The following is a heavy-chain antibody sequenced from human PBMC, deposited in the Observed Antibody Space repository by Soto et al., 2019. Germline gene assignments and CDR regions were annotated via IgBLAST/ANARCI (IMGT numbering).Heavy chain of an antibody. Sequence: PSETLSLTCTVSGGSISSGDYYWSWIRQPPGKGLEWIGYIYYSGSTYYNPSLKSRVTISVDTSKNQFSLKLSSVTAADTAVYYCASRRGAYSYGYPSFDYWGQGTLVTVSS. CDR2: IYYSGST. V-gene: IGHV4-30-4*01. J-gene: IGHJ4*02. D-gene: IGHD5-18*01. CDR1: GGSISSGDYY. CDR3: ASRRGAYSYGYPSFDY.